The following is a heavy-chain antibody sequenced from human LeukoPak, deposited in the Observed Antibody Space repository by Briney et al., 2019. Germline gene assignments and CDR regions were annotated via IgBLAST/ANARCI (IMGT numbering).Heavy chain of an antibody. CDR3: ARDWGYSYGYYFDY. Sequence: GGSLRLSCAASGFTFSSYAMSWVRQAPGKGLEWVSAISGSGGSTYYADSVKGRFTISRDNSKNTLYLQMNSLRAEDTAVYYCARDWGYSYGYYFDYWGQGTLVTVSS. CDR1: GFTFSSYA. V-gene: IGHV3-23*01. CDR2: ISGSGGST. J-gene: IGHJ4*02. D-gene: IGHD5-18*01.